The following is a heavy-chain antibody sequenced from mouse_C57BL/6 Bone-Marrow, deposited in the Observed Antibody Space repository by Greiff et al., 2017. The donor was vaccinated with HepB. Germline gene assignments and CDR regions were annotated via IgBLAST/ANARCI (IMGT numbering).Heavy chain of an antibody. V-gene: IGHV5-2*03. CDR1: EYEFPSHD. J-gene: IGHJ1*03. Sequence: EVKLVESGGGLVQPGESLKLSCESNEYEFPSHDMSWVRKTPEKRLELVAAINSDGGCTYYPDTMERRFIISRDNTKKTLYLQMSSLRSEDTALYYCARQGSTGTDWYFDVWGTGTTVTVSS. CDR3: ARQGSTGTDWYFDV. D-gene: IGHD4-1*02. CDR2: INSDGGCT.